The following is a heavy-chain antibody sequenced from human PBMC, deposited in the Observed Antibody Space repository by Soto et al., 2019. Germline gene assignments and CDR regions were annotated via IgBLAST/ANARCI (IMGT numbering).Heavy chain of an antibody. D-gene: IGHD2-21*02. CDR1: GFTFSSYS. Sequence: EVQLVESGGGLVKPGGSLRLSCAASGFTFSSYSMNWVRQAPGKGLEWVSSISSSSSSIYYADSVKGRFTISRDNAKNSLYLQMKSLRAEDTAVYYCARDGAYCGGDCYYGYFDYWGQGTLVTVSS. CDR3: ARDGAYCGGDCYYGYFDY. J-gene: IGHJ4*02. V-gene: IGHV3-21*01. CDR2: ISSSSSSI.